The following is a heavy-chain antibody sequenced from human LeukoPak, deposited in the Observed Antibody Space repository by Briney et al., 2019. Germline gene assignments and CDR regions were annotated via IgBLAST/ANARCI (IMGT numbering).Heavy chain of an antibody. CDR3: AKSPPWLGKRNYIDV. J-gene: IGHJ6*03. CDR2: IRYDGSNK. Sequence: GGSLRLSCAASGFISSSYGMHWVRQAPGKGLEWVAFIRYDGSNKYYADSVKGRFTISRDNSKNTLYLQMNSLRAEDTAVYYCAKSPPWLGKRNYIDVWGKGTTVTVSS. CDR1: GFISSSYG. V-gene: IGHV3-30*02. D-gene: IGHD6-19*01.